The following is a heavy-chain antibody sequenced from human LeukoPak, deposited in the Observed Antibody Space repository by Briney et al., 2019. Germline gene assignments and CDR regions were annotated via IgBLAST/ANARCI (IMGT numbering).Heavy chain of an antibody. J-gene: IGHJ4*02. CDR2: INHSGST. CDR1: GGSFSGYY. CDR3: ARGDWGGYFDY. V-gene: IGHV4-34*01. Sequence: SETLSLTCAVYGGSFSGYYWSWIRQPPGKGPEWIGEINHSGSTNYNPSLKTSVFISRDTSKRQFSLNLTPVTAADTALYYCARGDWGGYFDYWGQGIQVTVSS. D-gene: IGHD3-16*01.